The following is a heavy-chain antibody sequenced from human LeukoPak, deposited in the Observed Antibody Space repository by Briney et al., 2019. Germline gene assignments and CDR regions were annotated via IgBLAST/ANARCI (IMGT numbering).Heavy chain of an antibody. Sequence: AGGSLRLSCAASRFTFTNAWMNWVRQAPGKGLEWVGRIKSKGDGDTTDYAAPVKGRFTISRDDSNNMVYLQMNSLKIEDTAVYYCAIDEPNYAPYDFDYWGQGTLVTVSS. D-gene: IGHD4/OR15-4a*01. J-gene: IGHJ4*02. V-gene: IGHV3-15*01. CDR1: RFTFTNAW. CDR3: AIDEPNYAPYDFDY. CDR2: IKSKGDGDTT.